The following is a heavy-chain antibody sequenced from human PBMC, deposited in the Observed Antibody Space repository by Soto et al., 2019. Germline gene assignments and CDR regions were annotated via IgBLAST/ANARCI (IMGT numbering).Heavy chain of an antibody. CDR3: ARTDRDFYGLDV. CDR1: GFTFRNYD. CDR2: ISAAGDP. V-gene: IGHV3-13*05. J-gene: IGHJ6*02. Sequence: EVQLVESGGGLVQPGGSLRLSCEASGFTFRNYDMYWVRQGTGKGLEWVSGISAAGDPDYADSVEGRFTISRENAQNSFFLQMNSLRVGETAVYYCARTDRDFYGLDVWGQGPTVIVSS.